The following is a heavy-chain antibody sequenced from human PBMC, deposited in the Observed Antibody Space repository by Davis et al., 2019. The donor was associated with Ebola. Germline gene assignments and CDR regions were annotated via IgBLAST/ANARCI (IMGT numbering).Heavy chain of an antibody. CDR1: GFIFEESN. CDR2: IKWDDTT. J-gene: IGHJ6*02. CDR3: ARNGAVVRDYYGMDV. V-gene: IGHV3-69-1*01. Sequence: GESLKISCVGSGFIFEESNMYWVRQAPGKGLEWVSFIKWDDTTDYADPVTGRFTISRDNAKNSLYLQLNSLRDEDTAVYYCARNGAVVRDYYGMDVWGQGTTVTVSS. D-gene: IGHD2-2*01.